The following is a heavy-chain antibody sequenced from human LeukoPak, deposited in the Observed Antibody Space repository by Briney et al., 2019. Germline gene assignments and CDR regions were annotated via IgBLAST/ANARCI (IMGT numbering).Heavy chain of an antibody. J-gene: IGHJ6*02. D-gene: IGHD1-14*01. CDR3: ARGGSRTSGFYYYYYGMDV. V-gene: IGHV1-2*02. CDR1: GYTFTGYY. Sequence: ASVKVSCKASGYTFTGYYMHWVRQAPGQGLEWMGWINPNSGGTNYAQKFQGRVTMTRDTSISTAYMELSRLRSDDTAVHYCARGGSRTSGFYYYYYGMDVWGQGTTVTVSS. CDR2: INPNSGGT.